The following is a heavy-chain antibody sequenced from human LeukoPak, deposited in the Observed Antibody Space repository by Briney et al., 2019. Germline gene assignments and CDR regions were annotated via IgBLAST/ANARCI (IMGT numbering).Heavy chain of an antibody. Sequence: PGGSLRLSCAASGFTFDDYAIHWVRHAPGKGLEGVSGINWNSGSKHYADSVKGRFTISRDNAKNSLYLQMNSLRAEDTALYYCAKDFSSGYYYFDYWGQGTLVTVSS. D-gene: IGHD3-22*01. J-gene: IGHJ4*02. CDR1: GFTFDDYA. V-gene: IGHV3-9*01. CDR2: INWNSGSK. CDR3: AKDFSSGYYYFDY.